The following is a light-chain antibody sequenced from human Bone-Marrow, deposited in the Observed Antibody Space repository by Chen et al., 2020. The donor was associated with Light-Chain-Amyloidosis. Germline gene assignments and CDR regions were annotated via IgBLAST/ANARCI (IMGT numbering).Light chain of an antibody. CDR2: DDS. V-gene: IGLV3-21*02. CDR1: NIGSTS. Sequence: SYVLTQPSSVAVAPGQTATIACGGNNIGSTSVHWYQQTPGQAPLLFVDDDSDRPSGIPERLSGSNSGNTATLTSSRVEAGDEADYYCQVWDRSSDRPVFGGGTKLTVL. J-gene: IGLJ3*02. CDR3: QVWDRSSDRPV.